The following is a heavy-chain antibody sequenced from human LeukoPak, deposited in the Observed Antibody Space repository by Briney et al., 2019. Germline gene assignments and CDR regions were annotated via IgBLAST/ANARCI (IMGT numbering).Heavy chain of an antibody. J-gene: IGHJ4*02. Sequence: GGSLRLSCAASGFTFSNAWMAWVRQAPGKGLEGVGRIRSKTDGGTINYAAPVKDRFTISRDDSKNTLYLQMNSLEIEDTAVYFCTTDRTMKGYWGQGTLVTVSS. CDR1: GFTFSNAW. D-gene: IGHD3-22*01. V-gene: IGHV3-15*01. CDR2: IRSKTDGGTI. CDR3: TTDRTMKGY.